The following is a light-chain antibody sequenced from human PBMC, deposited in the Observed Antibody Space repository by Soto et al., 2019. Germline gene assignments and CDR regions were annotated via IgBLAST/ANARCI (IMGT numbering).Light chain of an antibody. CDR2: EVV. CDR1: SSDVGGYGY. V-gene: IGLV2-14*01. Sequence: QSALTHPASVSGSPGQSITISCTGTSSDVGGYGYVSWYQQHPGKAPKLMIYEVVNRPSGVSNRFSGSKSGNTASLTISGLQAEDEAVYYCNSYTVSSTWVFGGGTKLTVL. J-gene: IGLJ3*02. CDR3: NSYTVSSTWV.